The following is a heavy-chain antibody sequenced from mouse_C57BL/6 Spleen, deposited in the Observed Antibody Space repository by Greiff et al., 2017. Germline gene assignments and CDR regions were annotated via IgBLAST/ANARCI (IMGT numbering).Heavy chain of an antibody. D-gene: IGHD1-1*01. Sequence: QVQLQQPGAELVKPGASEKLSCKASGYTFTSYWMQWVKQRPGQGLEWIGEIDPSDSYTNYNQKFKGKATLTVDTSSSTAYMQLSSLTSEDSAVYYCARGIYYYGSRSNYFDYWGQGTTLTVSS. CDR3: ARGIYYYGSRSNYFDY. V-gene: IGHV1-50*01. J-gene: IGHJ2*01. CDR2: IDPSDSYT. CDR1: GYTFTSYW.